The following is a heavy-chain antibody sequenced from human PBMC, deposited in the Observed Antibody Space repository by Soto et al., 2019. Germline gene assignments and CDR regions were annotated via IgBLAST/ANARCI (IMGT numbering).Heavy chain of an antibody. CDR2: IYSGGST. J-gene: IGHJ4*02. D-gene: IGHD5-18*01. CDR3: VRGSSYGFSYGYQLDY. V-gene: IGHV3-53*01. CDR1: GFTVSSNY. Sequence: GGSLRLSCAASGFTVSSNYMSWVRQAPGKGLEWVSVIYSGGSTYYADSVKGRFTISRDNSKNTLYLQMNSLRAEDTAVYYCVRGSSYGFSYGYQLDYWGQGTLVTVSS.